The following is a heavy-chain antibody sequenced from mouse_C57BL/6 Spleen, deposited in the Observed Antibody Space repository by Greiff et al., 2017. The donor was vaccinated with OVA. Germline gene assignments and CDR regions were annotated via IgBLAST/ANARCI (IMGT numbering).Heavy chain of an antibody. V-gene: IGHV1-4*01. CDR2: INPSSGYT. CDR3: ARGAYDSSDY. J-gene: IGHJ2*01. CDR1: GYTFTSYT. D-gene: IGHD1-1*01. Sequence: VQLQQSGAELARPGASVKMSCKASGYTFTSYTMHWVKQRPGQGLEWIGYINPSSGYTKYNQKFKDKATLTADKSSSTAYMQLSSLTSEDSAVYYCARGAYDSSDYWGQGTTLTVSS.